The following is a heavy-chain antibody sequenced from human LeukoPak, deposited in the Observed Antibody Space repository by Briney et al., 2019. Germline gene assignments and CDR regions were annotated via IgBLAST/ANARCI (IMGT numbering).Heavy chain of an antibody. CDR3: ARSGYDSSGYYYVKY. V-gene: IGHV4-31*03. CDR2: IYYSGST. D-gene: IGHD3-22*01. J-gene: IGHJ4*02. Sequence: PSETLSLTCTVSGGSISSGGYYWSWVRQHPGKGLEWIGYIYYSGSTYYNPSLKSRVTISVDTSKNQFSLKLSSVTAADTAVYYCARSGYDSSGYYYVKYWGQGTLVTVSS. CDR1: GGSISSGGYY.